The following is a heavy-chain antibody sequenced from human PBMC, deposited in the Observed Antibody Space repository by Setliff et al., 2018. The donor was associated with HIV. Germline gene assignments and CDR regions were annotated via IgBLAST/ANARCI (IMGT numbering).Heavy chain of an antibody. CDR2: IYHTGST. V-gene: IGHV4-4*02. CDR1: GGSISDSSW. Sequence: PSETLSLTCAVSGGSISDSSWWSWVRQPPGKGLEWIGEIYHTGSTNYNPSLKSRVTLSVDTSKNQFYLKLSSVTAADTAVYYCASLAGGAWQHPGPWGQGTLVTVSS. CDR3: ASLAGGAWQHPGP. D-gene: IGHD3-10*01. J-gene: IGHJ5*02.